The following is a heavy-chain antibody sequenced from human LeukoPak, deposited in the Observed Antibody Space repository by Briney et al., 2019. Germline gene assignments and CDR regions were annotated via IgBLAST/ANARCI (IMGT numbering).Heavy chain of an antibody. CDR2: IKNDGSEK. Sequence: AGGSLRLSCAASGFVFRNYFMSWVRQAPGKGLEWVASIKNDGSEKYYVDSVRGRYTISRDNTKNSLYLQMSSLRAEDTAVYYCATDRGWRTSGYYLYYFEYWGQGTLVTFSS. CDR1: GFVFRNYF. D-gene: IGHD3-3*01. V-gene: IGHV3-7*01. J-gene: IGHJ4*02. CDR3: ATDRGWRTSGYYLYYFEY.